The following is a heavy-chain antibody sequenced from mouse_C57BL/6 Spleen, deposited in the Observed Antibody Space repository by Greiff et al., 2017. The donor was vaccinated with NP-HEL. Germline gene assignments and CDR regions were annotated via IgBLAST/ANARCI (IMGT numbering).Heavy chain of an antibody. CDR2: INPGSGGT. D-gene: IGHD4-1*01. CDR1: GYAFTTYL. Sequence: VQLQQSGAELVRPGTSVKVSCKASGYAFTTYLIEWVKQRPGQGLEWIGVINPGSGGTNYNEKFKGKATLTADKSSSTAYMQLSSLTSEDSAVYFCARGTGTGLDYWGQCTTLTVSS. CDR3: ARGTGTGLDY. J-gene: IGHJ2*01. V-gene: IGHV1-54*01.